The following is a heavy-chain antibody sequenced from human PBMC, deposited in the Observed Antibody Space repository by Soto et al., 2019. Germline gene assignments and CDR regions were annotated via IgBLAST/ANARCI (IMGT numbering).Heavy chain of an antibody. J-gene: IGHJ4*02. CDR1: GGSISGYY. V-gene: IGHV4-59*01. CDR3: AKGGGRGVPCGDYFDY. Sequence: PSETLSLTCTVSGGSISGYYWSWIRQPPGKGLEWLGYIFYSGTTNYNPSLQSRLTISVDTSKNQFSLTLSSVTAADTAVYYCAKGGGRGVPCGDYFDYWGLGTLVTVSS. CDR2: IFYSGTT. D-gene: IGHD2-21*01.